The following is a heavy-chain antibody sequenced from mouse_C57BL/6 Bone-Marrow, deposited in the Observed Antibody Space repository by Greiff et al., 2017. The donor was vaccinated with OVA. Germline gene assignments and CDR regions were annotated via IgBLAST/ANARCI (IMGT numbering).Heavy chain of an antibody. Sequence: QVQLKQPGAELVMPGASVKLSCKASGYTFTSYWMHWVKQRPGQGLEWIGEIDPSDSYTNYNQKFKGKSTLTVDKSSSTAYMQLSSLTSEDSAVYYCARRGIYYDYDGFDYWGQGTTLTVSS. V-gene: IGHV1-69*01. CDR1: GYTFTSYW. CDR3: ARRGIYYDYDGFDY. J-gene: IGHJ2*01. CDR2: IDPSDSYT. D-gene: IGHD2-4*01.